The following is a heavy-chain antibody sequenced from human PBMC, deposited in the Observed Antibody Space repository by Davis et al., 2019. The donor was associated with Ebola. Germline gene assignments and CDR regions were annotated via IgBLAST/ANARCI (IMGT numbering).Heavy chain of an antibody. CDR2: ISGEGDVA. CDR3: TVTSGGGAEHDAFDI. J-gene: IGHJ3*02. D-gene: IGHD3-16*01. V-gene: IGHV3-43*02. CDR1: GFMFDEYA. Sequence: GESLKISCVASGFMFDEYAIQWVRQAPGKGLEWISVISGEGDVAYYADSVKGRFSISRDNGKNSLFLQMNSLTSDDTARYYCTVTSGGGAEHDAFDIWGQGTLVAVSS.